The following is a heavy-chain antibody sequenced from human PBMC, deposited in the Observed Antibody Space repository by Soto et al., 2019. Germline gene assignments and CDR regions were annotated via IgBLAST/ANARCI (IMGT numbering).Heavy chain of an antibody. V-gene: IGHV4-4*07. J-gene: IGHJ6*02. D-gene: IGHD3-10*01. Sequence: SETLSLTCTVSGGSISSYYWSWIRQPAGKGLEWVGRIYTSGSTNYNPSLKSRVTMSVDTSKNQFSLKLSSVTAADTAVYYCARDGPDYYGSGSYAAYGMDVWGQGTTVTVSS. CDR2: IYTSGST. CDR1: GGSISSYY. CDR3: ARDGPDYYGSGSYAAYGMDV.